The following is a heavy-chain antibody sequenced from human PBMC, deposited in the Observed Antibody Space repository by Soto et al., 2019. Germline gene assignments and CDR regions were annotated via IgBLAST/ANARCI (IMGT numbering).Heavy chain of an antibody. Sequence: SVKVSCKASGGTFSSYTISWVRQAPGQGLEWMGGIIPIFGTANYAQKFQGRVTITADESTRTAYMQLSSLRSEDTAVYYCAADIGCRGGSCYWNYYYGMDVWGQGTTVTVSS. CDR1: GGTFSSYT. D-gene: IGHD2-15*01. CDR3: AADIGCRGGSCYWNYYYGMDV. CDR2: IIPIFGTA. V-gene: IGHV1-69*13. J-gene: IGHJ6*02.